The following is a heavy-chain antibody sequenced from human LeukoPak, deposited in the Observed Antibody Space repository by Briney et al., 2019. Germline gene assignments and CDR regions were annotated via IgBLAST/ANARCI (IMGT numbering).Heavy chain of an antibody. CDR2: IYPRDGST. V-gene: IGHV1-46*01. Sequence: ASVKVSCKASGYTLTSNYIHWVRQAPGQGLEWMGMIYPRDGSTSYAQKFQGRVTMTRDTSTSTVYMELSSLRSEDTAVYYCAREGYCSSTSCYEVGDYYYGMDVWGQGTTVTVSS. CDR3: AREGYCSSTSCYEVGDYYYGMDV. J-gene: IGHJ6*02. CDR1: GYTLTSNY. D-gene: IGHD2-2*01.